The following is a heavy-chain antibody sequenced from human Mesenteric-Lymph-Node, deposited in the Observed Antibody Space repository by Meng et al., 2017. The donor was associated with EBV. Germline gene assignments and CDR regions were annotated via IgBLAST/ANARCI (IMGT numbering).Heavy chain of an antibody. D-gene: IGHD6-19*01. CDR1: GYTFTSYA. CDR2: INAGNGNT. Sequence: QVQLVKSGAEVKKPGASVKVSCKASGYTFTSYAMHWVRQAPGQRLEWMGWINAGNGNTKYSQKFQGRVTITRDTSASTAYMELSSLRSEDTAVYYCARGIAVAGRADYWGQGTLVTVSS. V-gene: IGHV1-3*01. J-gene: IGHJ4*02. CDR3: ARGIAVAGRADY.